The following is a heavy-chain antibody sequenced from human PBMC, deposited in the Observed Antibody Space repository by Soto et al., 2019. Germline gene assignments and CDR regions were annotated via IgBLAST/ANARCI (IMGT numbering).Heavy chain of an antibody. D-gene: IGHD4-4*01. J-gene: IGHJ4*02. V-gene: IGHV1-18*04. Sequence: ASVKVSCKASGYTFTSYGISWVRQAPGQGLEWMGWISAYNGNTNYAQKLQGRVTMTTDTSTSTAYMELRSLRSDDTAVYYCARVWADDYTLTTWVYYFDYWGQGTLVTVSS. CDR3: ARVWADDYTLTTWVYYFDY. CDR1: GYTFTSYG. CDR2: ISAYNGNT.